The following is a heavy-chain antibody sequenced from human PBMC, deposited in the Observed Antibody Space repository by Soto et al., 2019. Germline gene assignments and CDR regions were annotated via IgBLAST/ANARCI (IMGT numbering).Heavy chain of an antibody. J-gene: IGHJ4*02. CDR1: GFTFNNFW. V-gene: IGHV3-74*01. CDR3: VRDNR. CDR2: INSDGTTT. Sequence: EVQLVESGGGLVQPGGSLRLSCAASGFTFNNFWMYWVSQTPEKGLVWVSGINSDGTTTIYADSVKGRFTISRDNAKNTLYLQMNSLTVEDTAIYYCVRDNRWGQGTLVTVSS.